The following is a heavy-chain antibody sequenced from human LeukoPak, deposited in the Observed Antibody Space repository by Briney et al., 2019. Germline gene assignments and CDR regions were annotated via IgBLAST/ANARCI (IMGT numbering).Heavy chain of an antibody. CDR1: GYTFTGYY. CDR2: INPNSGDT. J-gene: IGHJ5*02. Sequence: ASVKVSCKASGYTFTGYYVHWVRQAPGQGLEWMGWINPNSGDTDYAQKFQGRVTMTRDTSITTAYMELSRLRSDDTAVYYCARDQYYDSKGWFDPWGQGTLVTVSS. D-gene: IGHD3-22*01. V-gene: IGHV1-2*02. CDR3: ARDQYYDSKGWFDP.